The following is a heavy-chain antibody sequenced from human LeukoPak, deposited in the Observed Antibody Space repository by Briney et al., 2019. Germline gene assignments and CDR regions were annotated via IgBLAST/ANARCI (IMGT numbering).Heavy chain of an antibody. V-gene: IGHV3-49*04. CDR1: GFTFGDYA. CDR3: ARSQDRKDVSRFLEWLLWGAFDI. Sequence: LTGGSLRLSCTASGFTFGDYAMSWVRQAPGKGLEWVGFIRSKAYGGTTEYAASVKGRFTISRDDSKSIAYLQMNSLRAEDTTVYYCARSQDRKDVSRFLEWLLWGAFDIWGQGTMVTVSS. D-gene: IGHD3-3*01. J-gene: IGHJ3*02. CDR2: IRSKAYGGTT.